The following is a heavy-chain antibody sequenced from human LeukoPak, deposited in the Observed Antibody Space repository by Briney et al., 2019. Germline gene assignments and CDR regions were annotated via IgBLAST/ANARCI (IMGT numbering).Heavy chain of an antibody. D-gene: IGHD6-13*01. CDR3: AAPRGRCSSRWWAFDI. J-gene: IGHJ3*02. CDR1: GFTFSNYG. V-gene: IGHV3-7*03. CDR2: MKQDGSEK. Sequence: GGSLRLSCAASGFTFSNYGMNWVRQAPGKGLEWVANMKQDGSEKYYVDSVKGRFTISRDNAKNSLYLQMNSLRSEDTAVYYCAAPRGRCSSRWWAFDIWGQGTMVTVSS.